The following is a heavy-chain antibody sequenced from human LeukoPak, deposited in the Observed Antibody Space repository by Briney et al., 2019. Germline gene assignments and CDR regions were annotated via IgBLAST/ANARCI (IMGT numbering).Heavy chain of an antibody. V-gene: IGHV1-2*02. D-gene: IGHD2-2*01. J-gene: IGHJ4*02. Sequence: ASVKVSCKASGYTFTGYYMYWVRQAPGQGLEWMGWINPNSGGTNYAQNFQGRVTMTRDTSISTAYMELSRLRSDDTAVYYCARVAPVDTSCYDCFDYWGQGTLVTVSS. CDR2: INPNSGGT. CDR3: ARVAPVDTSCYDCFDY. CDR1: GYTFTGYY.